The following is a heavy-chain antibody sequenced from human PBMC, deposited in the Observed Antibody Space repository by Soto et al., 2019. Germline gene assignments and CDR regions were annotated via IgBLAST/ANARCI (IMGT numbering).Heavy chain of an antibody. CDR2: IIPILNIT. J-gene: IGHJ6*03. Sequence: QVQLVQSGAEVKKPGSSVRVSCKPSGGTLSSYTFNWVRQAPGQGLEWMGRIIPILNITNYAQKFQGRVTIAADKSTSTAYMELSSLRSDDSAFYYCARGVWLMGGGKNYYFYYMDVWGKGTRVTVSS. CDR3: ARGVWLMGGGKNYYFYYMDV. D-gene: IGHD6-19*01. CDR1: GGTLSSYT. V-gene: IGHV1-69*02.